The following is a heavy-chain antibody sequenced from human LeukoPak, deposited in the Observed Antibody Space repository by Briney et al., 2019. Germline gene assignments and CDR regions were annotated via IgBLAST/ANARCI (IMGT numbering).Heavy chain of an antibody. Sequence: GGSLRLSCAASGFTVSSNYMGWVRQAPGKGLEWVSVIYSGGSTYYADSVKGRFTISRDNSKNTLYHQMNSLRAEDTAVYYCAKLLWFGDLGGGPFDIWGQGTMVTVSS. D-gene: IGHD3-10*01. CDR1: GFTVSSNY. CDR2: IYSGGST. V-gene: IGHV3-53*01. CDR3: AKLLWFGDLGGGPFDI. J-gene: IGHJ3*02.